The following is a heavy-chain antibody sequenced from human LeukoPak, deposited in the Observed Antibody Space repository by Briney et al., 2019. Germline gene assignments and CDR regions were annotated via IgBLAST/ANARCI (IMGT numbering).Heavy chain of an antibody. CDR2: ISGSGGNT. Sequence: GGSLRLSCAASGFTFSSYAMSWVRQAPGKGLKWVSTISGSGGNTYYADSVKGRFTISRDNSKNTLYLHMNSLRAEDTALYNCARGSSVTGRGAFDYWGQGALVTVSS. V-gene: IGHV3-23*01. J-gene: IGHJ4*02. CDR3: ARGSSVTGRGAFDY. CDR1: GFTFSSYA. D-gene: IGHD1-26*01.